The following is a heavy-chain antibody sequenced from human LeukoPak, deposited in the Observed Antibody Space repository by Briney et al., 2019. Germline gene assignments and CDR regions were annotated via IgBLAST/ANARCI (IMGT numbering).Heavy chain of an antibody. CDR1: GFTFDDYA. V-gene: IGHV3-9*01. CDR3: AKDAALDPSSGCFDY. Sequence: GGSLRLSCAASGFTFDDYAMHWVRQAPGKGLEWVSGISWNSGSIGYADSVKGRFTISRDNAKNSLYLQMNSLRAEDTALYYCAKDAALDPSSGCFDYWGQGTLVTVSS. CDR2: ISWNSGSI. J-gene: IGHJ4*02. D-gene: IGHD6-25*01.